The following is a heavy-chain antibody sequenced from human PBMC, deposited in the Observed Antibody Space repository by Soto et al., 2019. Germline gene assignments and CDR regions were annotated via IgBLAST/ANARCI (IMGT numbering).Heavy chain of an antibody. CDR2: INHSGSA. J-gene: IGHJ5*02. V-gene: IGHV4-34*01. CDR1: GGSFSGYY. D-gene: IGHD3-3*01. Sequence: QVQLQQWGAGLLKPSETLSLTCAVYGGSFSGYYWSWIRQPPGKGLEWIGEINHSGSANYNPSLKSRVTISVDTSKNQFSLKLSSVTAADTAVYYCARAGSRGIFGEIFDPWGQGTLVTVSS. CDR3: ARAGSRGIFGEIFDP.